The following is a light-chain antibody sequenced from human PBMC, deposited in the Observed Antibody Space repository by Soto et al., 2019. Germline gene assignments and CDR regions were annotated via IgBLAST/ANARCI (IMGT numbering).Light chain of an antibody. CDR3: MQALQTPYT. CDR2: LGS. J-gene: IGKJ2*01. V-gene: IGKV2-28*01. Sequence: EIVMTQSPPSLTVTPGEPASISCRSSQRLLHSNGNTFLDWYVQKPGQSPQLLIYLGSNRASGVPDRVSGSEAGTDFTLKISRVEAEDVGVYHCMQALQTPYTFGQGTKLEIK. CDR1: QRLLHSNGNTF.